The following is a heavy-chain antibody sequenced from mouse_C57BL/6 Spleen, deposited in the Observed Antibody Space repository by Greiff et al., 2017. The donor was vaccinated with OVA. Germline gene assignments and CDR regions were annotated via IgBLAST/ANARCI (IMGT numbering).Heavy chain of an antibody. CDR3: ARAYYGSSHAMDY. D-gene: IGHD1-1*01. CDR2: ISDGGSYT. CDR1: GFTFSSYA. Sequence: EVQGVESGGGLVKPGGSLKLSCAASGFTFSSYAMSWVRQTPEKRLEWVATISDGGSYTYYPDNVKGRFTISRDNAKNNLYLQMSHLKSEDTAMYYCARAYYGSSHAMDYWGQGTSVTVSS. V-gene: IGHV5-4*01. J-gene: IGHJ4*01.